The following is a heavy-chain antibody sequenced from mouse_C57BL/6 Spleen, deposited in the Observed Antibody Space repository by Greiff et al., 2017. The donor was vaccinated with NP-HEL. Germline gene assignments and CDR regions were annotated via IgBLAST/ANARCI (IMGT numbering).Heavy chain of an antibody. V-gene: IGHV1-66*01. J-gene: IGHJ2*01. D-gene: IGHD4-1*01. Sequence: QVQLKESGPELVKPGASVKISCKASGYSFTSYYIHWVKQRPGQGLEWIGWIYPGSGNTKYNEKFKGKATLTADTSSSTAYMQLSSLTSEDSAVYYCAREGGNWGFDYWGQGTTLTVSS. CDR3: AREGGNWGFDY. CDR2: IYPGSGNT. CDR1: GYSFTSYY.